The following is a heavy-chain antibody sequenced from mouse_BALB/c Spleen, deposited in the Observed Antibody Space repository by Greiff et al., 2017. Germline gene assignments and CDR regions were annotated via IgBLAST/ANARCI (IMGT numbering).Heavy chain of an antibody. J-gene: IGHJ4*01. CDR3: ARYYYGPYAMDY. V-gene: IGHV1S137*01. CDR2: ISTYYGDA. CDR1: GYTFTDYA. D-gene: IGHD1-1*01. Sequence: VQLVESGAELVRPGVSVKISCKGSGYTFTDYAMHWVKQSHAKSLEWIGVISTYYGDASYNQKFKGKATMTVDKSSSTAYMELARLTSEDSAIYYCARYYYGPYAMDYWGQGTSVTVSS.